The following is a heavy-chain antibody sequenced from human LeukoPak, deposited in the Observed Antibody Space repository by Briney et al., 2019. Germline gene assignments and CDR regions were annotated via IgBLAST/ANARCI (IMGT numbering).Heavy chain of an antibody. J-gene: IGHJ4*02. Sequence: GGSLRLSCAASGFTVSSNYMSWVRQAPGKGLEWVSVIYSGGKTLYADSVKDRFTISKDNSKNTVYLQMNSLRVEDTAVYYCARDPADAPGDYWGQGTLVTVSS. V-gene: IGHV3-66*01. CDR2: IYSGGKT. CDR1: GFTVSSNY. CDR3: ARDPADAPGDY.